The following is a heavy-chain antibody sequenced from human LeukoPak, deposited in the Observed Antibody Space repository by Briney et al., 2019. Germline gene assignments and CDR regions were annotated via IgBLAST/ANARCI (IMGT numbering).Heavy chain of an antibody. CDR3: AREHFIAVAVFDY. J-gene: IGHJ4*02. CDR1: GFTFSSYT. Sequence: PGGSLRLSCAASGFTFSSYTMHWVRQAPGKGLEYVSAISSNGGSTYYANSVKGRFTISRDNAKNSLYLQMNSLRAEDTAVYYCAREHFIAVAVFDYWGQGTLVTVSS. D-gene: IGHD6-19*01. V-gene: IGHV3-64*01. CDR2: ISSNGGST.